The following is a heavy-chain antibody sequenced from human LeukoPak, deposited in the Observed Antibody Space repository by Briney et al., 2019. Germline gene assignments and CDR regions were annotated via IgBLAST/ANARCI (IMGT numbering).Heavy chain of an antibody. V-gene: IGHV4-39*01. CDR1: GGSISSSSYY. Sequence: SETLSLTCTVSGGSISSSSYYWGWLRQPPGMGLEWIGRIYYSGSTYYNPSLKSRFTISVYTSKNQFSLKLSSVTAADTAVYYCASPLQPPNSGAFDIWGQGTMVTVSS. CDR3: ASPLQPPNSGAFDI. D-gene: IGHD6-19*01. J-gene: IGHJ3*02. CDR2: IYYSGST.